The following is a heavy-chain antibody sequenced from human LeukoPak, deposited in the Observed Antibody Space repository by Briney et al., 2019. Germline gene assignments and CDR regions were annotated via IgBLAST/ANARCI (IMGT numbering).Heavy chain of an antibody. J-gene: IGHJ4*02. CDR2: IKSKTDGGTT. CDR1: GFTFSNAW. D-gene: IGHD3-22*01. CDR3: ARAYYYDTSATPDY. Sequence: GGSLRLSCAASGFTFSNAWMSWVRQAPGKGLEWVGRIKSKTDGGTTDYAAPVKGRFTISRDDSKNTLYLQMNSLRAEDTAVYYCARAYYYDTSATPDYWGQGTLVTVSS. V-gene: IGHV3-15*01.